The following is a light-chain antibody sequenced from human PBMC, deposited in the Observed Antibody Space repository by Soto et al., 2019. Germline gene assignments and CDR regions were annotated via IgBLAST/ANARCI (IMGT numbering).Light chain of an antibody. Sequence: DIQMTQSPSTLSASVGDRVILTCRASQSIGSWLAWYQHKAGKGPKLLIYKASSLKSGVPSRFSGSGSGTEVTLTISSLQPDDFATYYCQQYKNDSPWTVGQGTNVEVK. V-gene: IGKV1-5*03. J-gene: IGKJ1*01. CDR3: QQYKNDSPWT. CDR1: QSIGSW. CDR2: KAS.